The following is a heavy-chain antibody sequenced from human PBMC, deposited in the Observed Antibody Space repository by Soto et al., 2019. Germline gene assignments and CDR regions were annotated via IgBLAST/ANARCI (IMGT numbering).Heavy chain of an antibody. V-gene: IGHV3-30*18. Sequence: VQLVESGGGLVKPGGSLRLSCAASGFTFSTYNMNWVRQAPGKGLEWVALMSYDGSNEYYADSVKGRFTISRDNSKNTLYLQMNSLRAEDTAVYYCAKDGSHNFDYWGQGTLVTVSS. D-gene: IGHD1-26*01. CDR2: MSYDGSNE. CDR1: GFTFSTYN. J-gene: IGHJ4*02. CDR3: AKDGSHNFDY.